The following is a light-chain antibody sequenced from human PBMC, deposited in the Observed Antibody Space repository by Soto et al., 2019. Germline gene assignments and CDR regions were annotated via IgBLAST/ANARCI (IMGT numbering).Light chain of an antibody. CDR3: SSYTSSTTVA. CDR2: DVN. J-gene: IGLJ2*01. Sequence: QSALTQPASVSGSPGQSITISCTGTSSYIGTYKFVSWYQQHPHKAPKLLIYDVNNRPSGVSNRFSGSKSGNTASLTISRLQAEDEADYYCSSYTSSTTVAFGGGTKLTVL. CDR1: SSYIGTYKF. V-gene: IGLV2-14*03.